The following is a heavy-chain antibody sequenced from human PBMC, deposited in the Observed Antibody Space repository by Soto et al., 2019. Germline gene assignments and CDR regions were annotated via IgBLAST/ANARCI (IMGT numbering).Heavy chain of an antibody. J-gene: IGHJ4*02. CDR2: IYYSGST. CDR3: ARLTTVVDY. V-gene: IGHV4-59*08. CDR1: GGSISSYY. Sequence: ETLSLTCTVSGGSISSYYWSWIRQPPGKGLEWIGYIYYSGSTNYNPSLKSRVTISVDTSKNQFSLKLSSVTAADTAVYYCARLTTVVDYWGQGTLVTVSS. D-gene: IGHD1-1*01.